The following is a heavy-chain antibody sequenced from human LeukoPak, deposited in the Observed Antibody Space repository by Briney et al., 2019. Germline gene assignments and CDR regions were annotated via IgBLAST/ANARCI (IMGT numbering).Heavy chain of an antibody. J-gene: IGHJ4*02. CDR2: ISGSGGST. CDR3: AKAKRNCTNGVCYSYFDY. CDR1: GFTFSSYA. Sequence: GGSLRLSCAASGFTFSSYAMSWVRQAPGKGLEWVSAISGSGGSTYYADSVKGRFTISRDNSKNTLYLQMNSLRAEDTAVYYCAKAKRNCTNGVCYSYFDYWGQGTLVTVSS. D-gene: IGHD2-8*01. V-gene: IGHV3-23*01.